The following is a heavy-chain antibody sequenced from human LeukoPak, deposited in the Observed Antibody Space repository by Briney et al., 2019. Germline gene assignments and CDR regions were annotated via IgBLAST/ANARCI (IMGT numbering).Heavy chain of an antibody. D-gene: IGHD4-11*01. J-gene: IGHJ6*03. Sequence: SETLSLTCTVSGGSISSYYWSWIRQPAGKGLEWIGRIYTSGSTNYNPSLKSRVTMSVDTSKNQFSLKLSSVTAADTAVYYCARWPRERNRITVTNYYYYMDVWARGTTVTVSS. CDR1: GGSISSYY. V-gene: IGHV4-4*07. CDR2: IYTSGST. CDR3: ARWPRERNRITVTNYYYYMDV.